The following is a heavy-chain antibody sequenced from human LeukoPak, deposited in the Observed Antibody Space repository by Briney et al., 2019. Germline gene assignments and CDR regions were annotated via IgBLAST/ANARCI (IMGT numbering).Heavy chain of an antibody. J-gene: IGHJ4*02. CDR2: VYKDGKM. Sequence: GGSLRLSCAASGFTVSSTYMSWVRQSPGKGLEWVSVVYKDGKMFYIDSVKGRFAISRDTSKNTVYLQMNNLRAEDTAVYYCASRHCSGGDCYFAGADPFDHWGQGTLVIVSS. CDR1: GFTVSSTY. CDR3: ASRHCSGGDCYFAGADPFDH. V-gene: IGHV3-53*01. D-gene: IGHD2-21*01.